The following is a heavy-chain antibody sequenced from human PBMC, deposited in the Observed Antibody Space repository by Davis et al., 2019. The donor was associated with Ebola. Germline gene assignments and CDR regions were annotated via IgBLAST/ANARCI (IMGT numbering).Heavy chain of an antibody. CDR2: ITWTISTI. CDR3: ARDGQNGYNLDY. J-gene: IGHJ4*02. Sequence: GESLKISCAASGFAFSDYSMNWVRQAPGKGLEWVAHITWTISTIYYADSVKGRFTISRDNAKNSLYLQMDSLRDEDSAVYFCARDGQNGYNLDYWGQGTPVTVSS. CDR1: GFAFSDYS. V-gene: IGHV3-48*02. D-gene: IGHD5-24*01.